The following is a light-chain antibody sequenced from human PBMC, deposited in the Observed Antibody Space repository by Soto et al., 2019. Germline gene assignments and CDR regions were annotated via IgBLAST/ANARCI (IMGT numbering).Light chain of an antibody. CDR2: EVS. CDR1: SSDVGGYNY. J-gene: IGLJ1*01. CDR3: SSYTSSSTLLI. Sequence: QSALTQPASVSGSAEQSITISCTGTSSDVGGYNYVSWYQHHPGKAPKLMIYEVSSRPSGVSYRFSGSKSGNTASLTISGLQADDEAEYYCSSYTSSSTLLIFGTGTQVTVL. V-gene: IGLV2-14*01.